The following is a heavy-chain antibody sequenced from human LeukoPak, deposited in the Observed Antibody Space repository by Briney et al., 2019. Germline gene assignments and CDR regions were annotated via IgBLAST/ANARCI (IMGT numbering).Heavy chain of an antibody. CDR3: ARKGGPAAPFDS. CDR2: IYHTGNA. D-gene: IGHD2-2*01. Sequence: SETLSLTCVVSSYSISSGHFWGWIRQPPGKGLEWIGIIYHTGNAYYNPSLKSRVTISVDTSKNQISLNLNSVTAADTAVYYCARKGGPAAPFDSWGQGTLVTVSS. J-gene: IGHJ4*02. V-gene: IGHV4-38-2*01. CDR1: SYSISSGHF.